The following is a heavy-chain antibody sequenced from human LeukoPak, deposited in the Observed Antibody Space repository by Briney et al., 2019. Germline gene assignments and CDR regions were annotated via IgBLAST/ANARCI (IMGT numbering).Heavy chain of an antibody. CDR2: SIPILGIA. J-gene: IGHJ6*02. CDR3: ASPDYYYGMDV. Sequence: ASVKVSCKASGGTFSSYAISWVRQAPGQGLEWMGRSIPILGIANYAQKFQGRVTITADKSTSTAYMELSSLRSEDTAVYYCASPDYYYGMDVWGQGTTVTVSS. CDR1: GGTFSSYA. V-gene: IGHV1-69*04.